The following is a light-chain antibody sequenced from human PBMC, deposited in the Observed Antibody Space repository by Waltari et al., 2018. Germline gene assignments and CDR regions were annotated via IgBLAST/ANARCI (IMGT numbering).Light chain of an antibody. J-gene: IGKJ2*01. Sequence: EIVLTQSPGTLSLSPGDRATLSCSASQSFSSRYLTWYQQKPGQAPRLLIYSASSRATGIPERFSGSGSGTDFTLTISRLEPEDFAVYYCQQYGSSPPHTVGQGTKLEIK. CDR1: QSFSSRY. CDR2: SAS. V-gene: IGKV3-20*01. CDR3: QQYGSSPPHT.